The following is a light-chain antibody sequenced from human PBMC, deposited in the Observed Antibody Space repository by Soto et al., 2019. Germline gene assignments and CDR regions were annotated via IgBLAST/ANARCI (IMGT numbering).Light chain of an antibody. Sequence: KVMTQSPATLSLSPGERATLSCRASQIVSSNVAWYQQKPGQAPRLLLYGASARATGVPARFSGSGSGTQFTLTISSMQSEDFAVYYCQQYNNWRQTFGQGTKVDIK. V-gene: IGKV3-15*01. J-gene: IGKJ1*01. CDR2: GAS. CDR1: QIVSSN. CDR3: QQYNNWRQT.